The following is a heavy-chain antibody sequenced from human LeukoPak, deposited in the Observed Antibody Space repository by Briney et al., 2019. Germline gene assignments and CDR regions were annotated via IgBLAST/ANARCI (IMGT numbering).Heavy chain of an antibody. D-gene: IGHD4-17*01. CDR2: IRYDGSKT. J-gene: IGHJ4*02. CDR3: ARRDGDYDFDY. V-gene: IGHV3-30*02. CDR1: GFTFTTYG. Sequence: PGGSLRLSCAASGFTFTTYGMHWVRQAPGKGLEWVAFIRYDGSKTYYADSVKGRFTISRDNSKNTLYLQMNSLRAEDTAVYYCARRDGDYDFDYWGQGTLVTVSS.